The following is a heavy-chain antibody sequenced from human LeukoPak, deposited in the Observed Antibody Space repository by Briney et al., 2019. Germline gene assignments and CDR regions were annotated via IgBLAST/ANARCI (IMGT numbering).Heavy chain of an antibody. V-gene: IGHV4-30-2*01. CDR2: IYHSGST. Sequence: SETLSLTCTVSGGSISSGGYYWSWVRQPPGKGLEWIGYIYHSGSTYYNPSLKSRVTISVDTSKNQFSLKLSSVTAADTAVYYCARGGSGSFDYWGQGTLVTVSS. J-gene: IGHJ4*02. CDR1: GGSISSGGYY. CDR3: ARGGSGSFDY. D-gene: IGHD1-26*01.